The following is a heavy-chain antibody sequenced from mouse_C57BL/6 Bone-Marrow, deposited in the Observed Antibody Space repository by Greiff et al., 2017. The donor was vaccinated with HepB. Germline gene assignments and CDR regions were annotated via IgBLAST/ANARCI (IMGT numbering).Heavy chain of an antibody. Sequence: VQLQQSGPELVKPGASVKISCKASGYTFTDYYMNWVKQSHGKSLEWIGDINPNNGGTSYNQKFKGKATLTVDKSSSTAYMELRSLTSEDSAVYYCAREASYYGSSYAYWGQGTLVTVSA. CDR3: AREASYYGSSYAY. V-gene: IGHV1-26*01. D-gene: IGHD1-1*01. CDR1: GYTFTDYY. CDR2: INPNNGGT. J-gene: IGHJ3*01.